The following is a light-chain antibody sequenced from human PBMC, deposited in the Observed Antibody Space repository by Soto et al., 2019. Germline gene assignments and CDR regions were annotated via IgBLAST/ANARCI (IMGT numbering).Light chain of an antibody. V-gene: IGKV1-5*01. CDR3: QQFNSYPIT. Sequence: DIQMTQSPATLSASVGDRVTITCRASQRISRWLTWYQQKPGKAPKLLIYEASSLESGVPSRFSGSGSGTEFTLTIGGLQPDDFATYYCQQFNSYPITFGQGTRLEIK. CDR2: EAS. J-gene: IGKJ5*01. CDR1: QRISRW.